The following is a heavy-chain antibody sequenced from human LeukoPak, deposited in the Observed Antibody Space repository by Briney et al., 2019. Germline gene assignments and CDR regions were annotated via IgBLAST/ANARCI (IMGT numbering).Heavy chain of an antibody. CDR1: GYTLNGYY. CDR3: ARDMGRDNSGWYPYHDY. Sequence: ASLPGSCKASGYTLNGYYIHWVRQAPGQGLEWIAWINPSSGATKYAQKFQGRFTMTSDTSISTAHMELISLTADDTAVFYCARDMGRDNSGWYPYHDYWGQGTLVTVSS. V-gene: IGHV1-2*02. D-gene: IGHD6-19*01. J-gene: IGHJ4*02. CDR2: INPSSGAT.